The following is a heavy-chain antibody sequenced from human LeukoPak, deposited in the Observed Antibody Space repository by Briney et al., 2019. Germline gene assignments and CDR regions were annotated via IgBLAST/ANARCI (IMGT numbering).Heavy chain of an antibody. CDR1: GGSISSYY. J-gene: IGHJ4*02. CDR2: IYYSGST. D-gene: IGHD5-24*01. V-gene: IGHV4-59*08. CDR3: ARLRDGYNPVDY. Sequence: PSETLSLTCTVSGGSISSYYWSWIRQPPGKGLEWIGYIYYSGSTNYNPSLKSRVTISVDTSKNQFSLKLSSVTAADTAVYYCARLRDGYNPVDYWGQGTLVTVSS.